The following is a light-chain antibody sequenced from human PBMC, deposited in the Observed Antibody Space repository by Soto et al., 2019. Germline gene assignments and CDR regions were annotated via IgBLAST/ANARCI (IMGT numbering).Light chain of an antibody. V-gene: IGKV4-1*01. CDR2: WAS. Sequence: DIVMTQSPDSLGVSLGERATINCKSSQSVLYSSNNKNCLAWYQQKPGQPPKLLIYWASTRKSGVPDRFSGSGSGTDFTLTISSLQAEDVEVYYCQQYYVTPWTFGQGTKVEIK. CDR3: QQYYVTPWT. CDR1: QSVLYSSNNKNC. J-gene: IGKJ1*01.